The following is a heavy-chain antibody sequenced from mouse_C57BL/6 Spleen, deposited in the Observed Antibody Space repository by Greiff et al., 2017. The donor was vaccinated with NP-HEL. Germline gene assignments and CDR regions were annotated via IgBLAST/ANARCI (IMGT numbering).Heavy chain of an antibody. D-gene: IGHD2-5*01. J-gene: IGHJ3*01. V-gene: IGHV2-3*01. Sequence: VQLVESGPGLVAPSQRLSITFPVSGFSLTSYGVSWVRQPPGKGLEWLGVIWGDGSTPYHTALRARRSNSKDDSKSQGILKLNSLQTDDTATYYCALSNYEPDWGQGTLVTVAA. CDR2: IWGDGST. CDR3: ALSNYEPD. CDR1: GFSLTSYG.